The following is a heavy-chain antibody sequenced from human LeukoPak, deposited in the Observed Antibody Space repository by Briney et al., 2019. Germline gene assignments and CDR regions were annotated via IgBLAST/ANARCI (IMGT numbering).Heavy chain of an antibody. V-gene: IGHV3-23*01. J-gene: IGHJ5*02. CDR3: AKDQQQMVNWFDP. Sequence: QPGGSLRLSCAASGFNFSSYAMSWVRQAPGKGLEWVSDISCRGARTYYADSVKGRFTISRDNSKNTLYLQMHSLRAEDTAVYYCAKDQQQMVNWFDPWGQGTLVTVSS. D-gene: IGHD6-13*01. CDR2: ISCRGART. CDR1: GFNFSSYA.